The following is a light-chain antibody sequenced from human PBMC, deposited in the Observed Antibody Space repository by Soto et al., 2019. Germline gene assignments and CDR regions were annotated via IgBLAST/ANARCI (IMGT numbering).Light chain of an antibody. Sequence: EIVMTQSPATLSVSPGERATLSCRASQSVSSNLAWYQQKTGQAPRLLIYGAATRATGIPARFVGSGSGTECSLTSSSLQSEDSGVYYWQQYNNCPPLSFGGGTKVEIK. J-gene: IGKJ4*01. CDR2: GAA. CDR1: QSVSSN. CDR3: QQYNNCPPLS. V-gene: IGKV3-15*01.